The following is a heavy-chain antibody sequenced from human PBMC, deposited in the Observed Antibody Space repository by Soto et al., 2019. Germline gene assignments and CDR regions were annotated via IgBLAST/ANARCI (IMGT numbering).Heavy chain of an antibody. CDR3: RGDYYSGMDV. J-gene: IGHJ6*02. V-gene: IGHV3-49*04. CDR1: GFTFGDYA. Sequence: GGSLRLSCTASGFTFGDYAMSWVRQAPGKGLEWVGFIRSKAYGGTTEYAASVKGRFTISRDDSKSIAYLQMNSLKTEDTAVYYSRGDYYSGMDVWGQGTTVTVYS. CDR2: IRSKAYGGTT.